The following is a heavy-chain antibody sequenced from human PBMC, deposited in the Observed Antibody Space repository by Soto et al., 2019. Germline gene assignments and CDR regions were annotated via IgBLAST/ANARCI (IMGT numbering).Heavy chain of an antibody. D-gene: IGHD2-2*01. J-gene: IGHJ3*02. V-gene: IGHV4-59*01. CDR3: ARYIVVVPAAKKGTDAFDI. CDR2: IYYSGST. Sequence: SETLSLTCTVSGGSISSYYWSWIRQPPGKGLEWIGYIYYSGSTNYNPSLKSRVTISVDTSKNQFSLKLSSVTAADTAVYYCARYIVVVPAAKKGTDAFDIWGQGTMVTVSS. CDR1: GGSISSYY.